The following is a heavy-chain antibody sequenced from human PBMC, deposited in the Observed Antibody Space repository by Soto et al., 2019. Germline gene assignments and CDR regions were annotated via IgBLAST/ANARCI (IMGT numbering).Heavy chain of an antibody. D-gene: IGHD3-9*01. CDR1: GGSISSYY. V-gene: IGHV4-59*01. Sequence: SETLSLTCTVSGGSISSYYWSWVRQPPGKGLEWIGYIYYSGSTNYNPSLKSRVTISVDTSKNQFSLKLSSVTAADTAVYYCARWVSNYFILTGYSPNWFDPWGQGTLVTVSS. J-gene: IGHJ5*02. CDR2: IYYSGST. CDR3: ARWVSNYFILTGYSPNWFDP.